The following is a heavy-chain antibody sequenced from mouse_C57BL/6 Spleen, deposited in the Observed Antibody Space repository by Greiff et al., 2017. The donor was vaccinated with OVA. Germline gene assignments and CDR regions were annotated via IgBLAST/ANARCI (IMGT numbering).Heavy chain of an antibody. J-gene: IGHJ3*01. CDR1: GFNIKDYY. V-gene: IGHV14-2*01. CDR2: IDPEDGET. Sequence: EAQLQQSGAELVKPGASVKLSCTASGFNIKDYYMHWVKQRTEQGLEWIGRIDPEDGETKYAPKFQGKATITADTSSNTAYLQLSSLTSEDTAVYYCARGAYSNYVAWFAYWGQGTLVTVSA. CDR3: ARGAYSNYVAWFAY. D-gene: IGHD2-5*01.